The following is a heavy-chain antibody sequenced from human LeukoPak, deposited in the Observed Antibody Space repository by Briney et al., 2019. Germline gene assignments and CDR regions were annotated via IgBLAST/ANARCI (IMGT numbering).Heavy chain of an antibody. CDR3: ARLGSYHDF. V-gene: IGHV4-4*09. CDR2: IHTSGGS. D-gene: IGHD1-26*01. Sequence: SETLSLTCTVSGASISSYYWSWIRQTPERGLEWMGNIHTSGGSSYYPSLKSRLTMSIDTSKNQLSLKLTSVTAADTAVYFCARLGSYHDFWGQGALVTVSS. J-gene: IGHJ4*02. CDR1: GASISSYY.